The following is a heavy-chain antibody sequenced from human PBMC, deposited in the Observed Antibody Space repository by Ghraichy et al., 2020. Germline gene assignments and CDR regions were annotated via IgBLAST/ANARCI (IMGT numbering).Heavy chain of an antibody. CDR3: AREIPETGIAAAGGFDY. D-gene: IGHD6-13*01. V-gene: IGHV4-59*01. CDR2: IYYSGST. J-gene: IGHJ4*02. Sequence: SETLSLTCTVSGGSISSYYWSWIRQPPGKGLEWIGYIYYSGSTNYNPSLKSRVTISVDTSKNQFSLKLSSVTAADTAVYYCAREIPETGIAAAGGFDYWGQGTLVTVSS. CDR1: GGSISSYY.